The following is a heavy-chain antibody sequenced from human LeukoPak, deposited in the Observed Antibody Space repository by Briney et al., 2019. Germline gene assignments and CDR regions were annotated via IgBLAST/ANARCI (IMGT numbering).Heavy chain of an antibody. CDR2: ISGSGDST. Sequence: GGSLRLSCAASGFTFSSYAMSWVRQAPGKGLEWVSAISGSGDSTYYADSVKGRFTISRDNSKNTLYLQMNSLRAEDTAVYYCAKDRSSIAVAGTYDYWGQGTLVTVSS. J-gene: IGHJ4*02. CDR1: GFTFSSYA. CDR3: AKDRSSIAVAGTYDY. D-gene: IGHD6-19*01. V-gene: IGHV3-23*01.